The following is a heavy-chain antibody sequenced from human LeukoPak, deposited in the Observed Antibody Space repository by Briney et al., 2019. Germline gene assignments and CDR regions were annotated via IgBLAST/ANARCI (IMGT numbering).Heavy chain of an antibody. J-gene: IGHJ4*02. CDR1: GGSISSHF. CDR2: VHYTGST. D-gene: IGHD3-22*01. Sequence: SETLSLTCTVSGGSISSHFWSWIRQAPGKGLEWIAYVHYTGSTNYNPSLKSRVTISVDTSKNQFSLKLRSVTAADTAVYYCARVTGYVIEDYFDYWGQGTLVTVSS. V-gene: IGHV4-59*11. CDR3: ARVTGYVIEDYFDY.